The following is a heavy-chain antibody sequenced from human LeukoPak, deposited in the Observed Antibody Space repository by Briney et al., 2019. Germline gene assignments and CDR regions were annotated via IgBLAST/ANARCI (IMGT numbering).Heavy chain of an antibody. J-gene: IGHJ6*03. CDR3: AKDRWDYGSGSYLDTNYYYMDV. CDR1: GFTFSSYG. V-gene: IGHV3-23*01. Sequence: GGSLRPSCAASGFTFSSYGMNWVRQAPGKGLEWVSGITGSGGNTYYADSVKGRFTISRDNSKNTMYLQMNSLRAEDTAVYYCAKDRWDYGSGSYLDTNYYYMDVWGKGTTVTISS. CDR2: ITGSGGNT. D-gene: IGHD3-10*01.